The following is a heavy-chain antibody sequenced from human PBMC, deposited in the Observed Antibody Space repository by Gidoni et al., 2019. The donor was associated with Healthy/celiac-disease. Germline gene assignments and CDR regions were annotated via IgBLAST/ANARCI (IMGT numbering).Heavy chain of an antibody. V-gene: IGHV3-23*01. J-gene: IGHJ4*02. D-gene: IGHD3-9*01. Sequence: EVQLLESGGGLVQPGGSLRLYCAASGFTFSSYAMSWVRQAPGKGLEWVSAISGSGGSTYYADSVKGRFTISRDNSKNTLYLQMNSLRAEDTAVYYCAKAPLDYDILTGYPGWYFDYWGQGTLVTVSS. CDR3: AKAPLDYDILTGYPGWYFDY. CDR2: ISGSGGST. CDR1: GFTFSSYA.